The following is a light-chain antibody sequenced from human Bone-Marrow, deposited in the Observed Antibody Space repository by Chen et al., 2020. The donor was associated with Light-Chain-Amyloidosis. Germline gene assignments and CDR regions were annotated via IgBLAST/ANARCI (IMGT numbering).Light chain of an antibody. CDR3: QQTFITPWT. CDR2: AAS. V-gene: IGKV1-39*01. CDR1: QSISSY. J-gene: IGKJ1*01. Sequence: IQMTQSPSSLSASVGDRVTITCRANQSISSYLNWYRQEPGKAPQLLIWAASSLHSGVPSRFSGSGSGKDFAISIPSLQPEDFATYYCQQTFITPWTFGQGTRVEI.